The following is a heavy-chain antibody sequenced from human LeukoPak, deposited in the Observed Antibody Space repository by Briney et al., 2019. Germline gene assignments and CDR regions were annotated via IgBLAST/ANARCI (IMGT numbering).Heavy chain of an antibody. D-gene: IGHD6-19*01. CDR2: ISSGSATI. V-gene: IGHV3-48*01. J-gene: IGHJ4*02. CDR1: GFTFDSYS. Sequence: PGGSLRLSCAASGFTFDSYSMNWVRQAPGKGLEWISHISSGSATIYYADSVKGRFTISRDNGKNSLFLHMNTLRVEDTAVYYCARDTNFLSTGWYGVWDYWGQGTVVTVSS. CDR3: ARDTNFLSTGWYGVWDY.